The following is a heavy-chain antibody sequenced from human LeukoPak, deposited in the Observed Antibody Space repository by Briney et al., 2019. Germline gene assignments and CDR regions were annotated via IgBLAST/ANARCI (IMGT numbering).Heavy chain of an antibody. V-gene: IGHV3-21*01. Sequence: GGSLRLSCAASGFTFSSYSMNWVRQARGKGLEWVSSISSSSSYIYYADSVKGRFTISRDNAKNSLYLQMNSLRAEDTAVYYCARVDDYGDYGDAFDIWGQGTMATVSS. CDR2: ISSSSSYI. J-gene: IGHJ3*02. CDR3: ARVDDYGDYGDAFDI. D-gene: IGHD4-17*01. CDR1: GFTFSSYS.